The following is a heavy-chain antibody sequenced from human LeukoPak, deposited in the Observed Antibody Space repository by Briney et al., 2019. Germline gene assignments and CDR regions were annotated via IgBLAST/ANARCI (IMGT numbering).Heavy chain of an antibody. CDR3: ARGIESSTSWIDP. CDR1: GGSISSYF. J-gene: IGHJ5*02. D-gene: IGHD2-2*01. V-gene: IGHV4-59*07. Sequence: SDTLSLTCTVSGGSISSYFWSWIRQPPGKGREGIGYIYYIGSTNYNPSLKSRVTISVDTSKNQFSLKLTSVTAADTAVYYCARGIESSTSWIDPWGQGTLVTVSS. CDR2: IYYIGST.